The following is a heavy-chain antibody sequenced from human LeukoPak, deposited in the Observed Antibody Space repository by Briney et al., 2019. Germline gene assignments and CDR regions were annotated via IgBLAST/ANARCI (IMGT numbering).Heavy chain of an antibody. J-gene: IGHJ4*02. V-gene: IGHV4-38-2*01. CDR3: ARGGCSSISCFSI. CDR2: ISYSGST. D-gene: IGHD2-2*01. CDR1: GYSISSGYY. Sequence: SETLSLTCAVSGYSISSGYYWSWIRQAPGKGLEWIGTISYSGSTYYKLSLKSRFTISVDTSKNQFSLKLSSLTAADTAVYYCARGGCSSISCFSIWGQGTLVTVSS.